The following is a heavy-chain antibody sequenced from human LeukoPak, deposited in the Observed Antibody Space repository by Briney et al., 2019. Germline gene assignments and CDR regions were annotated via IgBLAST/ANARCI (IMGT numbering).Heavy chain of an antibody. V-gene: IGHV4-59*01. D-gene: IGHD3-22*01. J-gene: IGHJ4*02. CDR1: GVSISSYY. Sequence: SETLSLTCTVSGVSISSYYWSWIRQPPGKGLEWIGYIYYSGSTNYNPSLKSRVTISEDTSKNQISLKVRSVIAADTAVYYCARADSSGHYYLDQWGQGTLVTVSS. CDR2: IYYSGST. CDR3: ARADSSGHYYLDQ.